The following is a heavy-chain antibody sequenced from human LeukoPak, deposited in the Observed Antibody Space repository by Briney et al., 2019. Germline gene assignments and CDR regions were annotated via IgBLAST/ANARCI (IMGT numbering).Heavy chain of an antibody. J-gene: IGHJ6*02. CDR2: INHNGNVD. CDR1: GFTFSSYA. CDR3: ARGGGLDV. Sequence: PGGPLRFSCAASGFTFSSYAMSWARKAPGRGLEWVASINHNGNVDYYVDSVKGRFTISRDNAKNSLYLQMSNLRAEDTAVYFCARGGGLDVWGQGATVTVSS. V-gene: IGHV3-7*03. D-gene: IGHD3-16*01.